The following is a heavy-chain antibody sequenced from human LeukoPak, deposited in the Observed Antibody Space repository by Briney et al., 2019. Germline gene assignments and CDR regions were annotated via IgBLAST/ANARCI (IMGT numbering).Heavy chain of an antibody. V-gene: IGHV4-59*01. CDR1: GGSISSYY. J-gene: IGHJ4*02. CDR2: IYYSGST. Sequence: NPSETLSLTCTVSGGSISSYYWSWIRQPPGKGLEWIGYIYYSGSTNYNPSLKSRVTISVDTSKNQFSLKLSSVTAADTAAYYCARHIAAAGTDFDYWGQGTLVTVSS. CDR3: ARHIAAAGTDFDY. D-gene: IGHD6-13*01.